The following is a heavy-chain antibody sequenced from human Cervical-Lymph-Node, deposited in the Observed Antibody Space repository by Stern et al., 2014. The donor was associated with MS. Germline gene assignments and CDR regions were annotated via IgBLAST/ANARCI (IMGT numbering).Heavy chain of an antibody. J-gene: IGHJ4*02. CDR2: IDWDDAK. V-gene: IGHV2-70*04. CDR1: GFSLNTSGVG. Sequence: ESGPALVKPTQTLTLTCTFSGFSLNTSGVGVAWIRQPPGKALEWLARIDWDDAKFYRTSLKTRLTLSKDTSKNQVVLRMANMDPLDSATFFCTRSLAGVFDYWGQGSLVTVSS. CDR3: TRSLAGVFDY.